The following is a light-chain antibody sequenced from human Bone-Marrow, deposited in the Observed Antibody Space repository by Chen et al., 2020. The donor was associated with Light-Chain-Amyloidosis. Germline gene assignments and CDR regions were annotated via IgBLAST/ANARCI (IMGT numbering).Light chain of an antibody. J-gene: IGLJ3*02. Sequence: QSALPQPSPVDGSPGPSVTISSTGTVTDVGSYNLVSWYQQYPGKAPKLLIYEDTKRPSGVSHRFSASKSGITASLTISGIQAEDEAVYYCCSYAGTPWLFGGGTYLTVL. V-gene: IGLV2-23*01. CDR3: CSYAGTPWL. CDR2: EDT. CDR1: VTDVGSYNL.